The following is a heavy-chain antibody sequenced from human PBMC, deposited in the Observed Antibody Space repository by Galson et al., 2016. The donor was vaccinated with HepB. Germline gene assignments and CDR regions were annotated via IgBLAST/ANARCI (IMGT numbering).Heavy chain of an antibody. J-gene: IGHJ4*02. D-gene: IGHD6-13*01. CDR2: ISSGSSII. CDR1: GFTFSSYA. CDR3: AREFSAGYNRALGDY. Sequence: SLRLSCAASGFTFSSYAMSWVRQAPGKGLEWISYISSGSSIIKYADSVKGRFTISRDNANNSLYLQMDSLRDEDTAVYYCAREFSAGYNRALGDYWGQGTLVTVSS. V-gene: IGHV3-48*02.